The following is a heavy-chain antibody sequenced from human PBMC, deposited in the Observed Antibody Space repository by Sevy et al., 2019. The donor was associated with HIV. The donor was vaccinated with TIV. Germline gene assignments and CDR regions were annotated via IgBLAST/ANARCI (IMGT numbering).Heavy chain of an antibody. CDR2: FDPEDDET. CDR1: GYTLTGFS. Sequence: ASVKVSCKVPGYTLTGFSMHWVRQAPGKGLEWMATFDPEDDETIYAQKFQGRVTMTEDTSTDTAYMELSSLRSEDTAVYYCATTKDYYDSSAYPFDYWGQGTLVTVSS. V-gene: IGHV1-24*01. J-gene: IGHJ4*02. CDR3: ATTKDYYDSSAYPFDY. D-gene: IGHD3-22*01.